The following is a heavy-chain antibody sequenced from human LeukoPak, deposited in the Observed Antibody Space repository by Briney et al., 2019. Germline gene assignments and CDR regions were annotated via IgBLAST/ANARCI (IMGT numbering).Heavy chain of an antibody. Sequence: PGGSLRLSCAASGFTFSIHAMSWVRQAPGKGLEWVSAITDCGDSTYYADSVEGRFTISRDNSKNTLYLQMNSLRAEDTAVYYCAKLGTDCSGASCYRRSFDYWGQGTLVTVSS. CDR3: AKLGTDCSGASCYRRSFDY. D-gene: IGHD2-15*01. J-gene: IGHJ4*02. CDR2: ITDCGDST. CDR1: GFTFSIHA. V-gene: IGHV3-23*01.